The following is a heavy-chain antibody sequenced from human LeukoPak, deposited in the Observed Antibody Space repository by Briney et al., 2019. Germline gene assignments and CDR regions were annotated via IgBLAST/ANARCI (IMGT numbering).Heavy chain of an antibody. CDR2: ISGSGDRT. CDR3: AKDPNGDYIGAFDM. J-gene: IGHJ3*02. V-gene: IGHV3-23*01. D-gene: IGHD4-17*01. Sequence: GWSLTLYCTASGITASSYAMTWVRQAPAKELKWISSISGSGDRTMYADSVKGRFTISRDNFKNTLYLQMNSLRAEDTALYHCAKDPNGDYIGAFDMWGQGTMVTVSS. CDR1: GITASSYA.